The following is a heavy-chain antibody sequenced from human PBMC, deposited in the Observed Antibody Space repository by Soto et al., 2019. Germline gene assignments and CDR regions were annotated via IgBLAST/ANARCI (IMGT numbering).Heavy chain of an antibody. J-gene: IGHJ4*02. CDR1: GFTFSTYG. D-gene: IGHD3-10*01. CDR3: ARGRGANWAVFYFDY. V-gene: IGHV3-23*01. CDR2: VGGSGVGGST. Sequence: EVQLLESGGGLVQPGGSLRLSCAASGFTFSTYGISWVRQAPGKGLEWVSTVGGSGVGGSTYYADSVKVRFTISRDNSKHTVFLQWNSQRAEDTAVYYCARGRGANWAVFYFDYWGQGTLVTVSS.